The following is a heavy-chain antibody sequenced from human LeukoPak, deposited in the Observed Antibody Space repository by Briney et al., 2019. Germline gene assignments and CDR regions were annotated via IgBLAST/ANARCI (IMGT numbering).Heavy chain of an antibody. D-gene: IGHD3-22*01. J-gene: IGHJ6*03. V-gene: IGHV1-2*02. CDR3: ARDYYDSSGYYYYYYMDV. CDR1: GFTFSYYG. CDR2: INPNSGGT. Sequence: GGSPRLSRVASGFTFSYYGMHWVRQAPGQGLEWMGWINPNSGGTNYAQKFQGRVTMTRDTSISTAYMELSRLRSDDTAVYYCARDYYDSSGYYYYYYMDVWGKGTTVTISS.